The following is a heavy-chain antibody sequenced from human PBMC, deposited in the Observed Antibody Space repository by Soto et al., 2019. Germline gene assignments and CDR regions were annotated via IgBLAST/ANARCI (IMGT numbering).Heavy chain of an antibody. Sequence: GASVKVSCKASGYTFTSYGISWVRQAPGQGLEWMGWISAYNGNTNYAQKLQGRVTMTTDTSTSTAYMELRSLRSDDTAVYYCASCSAPYYYYYYMDVWGKGTTVTSP. CDR2: ISAYNGNT. CDR1: GYTFTSYG. CDR3: ASCSAPYYYYYYMDV. D-gene: IGHD6-19*01. J-gene: IGHJ6*03. V-gene: IGHV1-18*01.